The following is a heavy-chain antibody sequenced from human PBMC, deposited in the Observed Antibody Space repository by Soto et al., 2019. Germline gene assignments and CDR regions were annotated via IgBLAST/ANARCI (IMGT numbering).Heavy chain of an antibody. J-gene: IGHJ4*02. Sequence: SETLSLTCTVSGGSISIYYWSWVRQPPGKGLEWIGNIYYTGSTNYNPSLTSRVTISVDTSKNQFSLKLNSVTVADAAVYYCARDDNSSGYYPGYFDYWGQGTLVTVSS. CDR3: ARDDNSSGYYPGYFDY. V-gene: IGHV4-59*01. D-gene: IGHD3-22*01. CDR2: IYYTGST. CDR1: GGSISIYY.